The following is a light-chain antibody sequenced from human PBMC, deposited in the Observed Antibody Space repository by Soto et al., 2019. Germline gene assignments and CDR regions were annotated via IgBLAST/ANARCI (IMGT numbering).Light chain of an antibody. J-gene: IGKJ4*01. Sequence: DIQMTQSPSTLSASVGDRVTITCRASQSISSWLAWYQQKPGKAPKLLIYDASSLESGVPSRFRGSGSGTEFTLTISSLQPDDCATYYCQQYNSYLLTFGGGTKVEIK. V-gene: IGKV1-5*01. CDR2: DAS. CDR3: QQYNSYLLT. CDR1: QSISSW.